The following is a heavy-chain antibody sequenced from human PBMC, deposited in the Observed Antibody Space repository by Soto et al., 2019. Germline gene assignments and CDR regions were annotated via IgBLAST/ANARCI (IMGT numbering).Heavy chain of an antibody. D-gene: IGHD3-9*01. Sequence: LSLTCTVSGGSISSSSYYWGWIRQPPGKGLEWIGSIYYSGSTYYNPSLKSRVTISVDTSKNQFSLKLSSVTAADTAVYYCARGVILTGYSYYFDYWGQGTLVTV. V-gene: IGHV4-39*01. CDR3: ARGVILTGYSYYFDY. J-gene: IGHJ4*02. CDR1: GGSISSSSYY. CDR2: IYYSGST.